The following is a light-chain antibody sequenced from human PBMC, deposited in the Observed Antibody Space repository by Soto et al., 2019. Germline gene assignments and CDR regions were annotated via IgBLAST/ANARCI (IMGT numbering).Light chain of an antibody. Sequence: DKQRSQNQSRAPASPEDKVTITCRASQTISSLLACYQQKPGKAPKLLIYDASTLASGAPSRFSGSGSGTEFTLTSSSLQSEYFAGYRFQEDNILPQTFGQGTMVDIK. CDR3: QEDNILPQT. CDR2: DAS. V-gene: IGKV1-5*01. J-gene: IGKJ1*01. CDR1: QTISSL.